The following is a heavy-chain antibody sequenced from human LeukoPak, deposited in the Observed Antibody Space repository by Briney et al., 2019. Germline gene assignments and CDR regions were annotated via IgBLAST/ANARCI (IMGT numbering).Heavy chain of an antibody. V-gene: IGHV3-15*07. CDR2: IKSNVDGGTT. J-gene: IGHJ4*02. D-gene: IGHD3-10*01. CDR1: GFTFSNAW. CDR3: NTGGYYFDY. Sequence: KPGGSLRLSCAGSGFTFSNAWMNWVRQAPGKGLEWVGRIKSNVDGGTTDYAAPVKGTLTISRDDSRNTVYLQMNSLKTEGTAVYYCNTGGYYFDYWGQGTLVTVSS.